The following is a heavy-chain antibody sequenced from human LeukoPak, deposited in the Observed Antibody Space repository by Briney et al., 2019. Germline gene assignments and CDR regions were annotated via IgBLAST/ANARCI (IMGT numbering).Heavy chain of an antibody. V-gene: IGHV3-23*01. CDR1: GFTFSSYA. J-gene: IGHJ6*02. Sequence: PGGSLRLSCAASGFTFSSYAMSWVRQAPGKGLEWVSAISGSGGSTYYADSVKGRFTISRDNSKNTLYLQMNSLRAEDTAVYYCAKDPEVLYGSGKDVWGQGTTVTVSS. CDR3: AKDPEVLYGSGKDV. D-gene: IGHD3-10*01. CDR2: ISGSGGST.